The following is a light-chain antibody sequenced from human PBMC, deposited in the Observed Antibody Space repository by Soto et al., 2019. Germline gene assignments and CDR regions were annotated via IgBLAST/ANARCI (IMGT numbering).Light chain of an antibody. Sequence: DIQMTQSPSSVSASVGYRVTITCRASQSISSYLNWYQQKPGKAPKLLIYKASTLESGVPSNFSGSGSGTEFTLTINSLQPEDFATYYCQQYNSYPWTFGQGTKVDI. CDR1: QSISSY. J-gene: IGKJ1*01. CDR3: QQYNSYPWT. CDR2: KAS. V-gene: IGKV1-5*03.